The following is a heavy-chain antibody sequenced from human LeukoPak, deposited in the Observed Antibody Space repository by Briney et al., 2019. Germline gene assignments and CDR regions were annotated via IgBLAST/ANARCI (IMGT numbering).Heavy chain of an antibody. J-gene: IGHJ4*02. CDR1: GFTFSSYG. V-gene: IGHV3-21*01. D-gene: IGHD4-23*01. CDR2: ISSSSSYI. CDR3: ARVVADFGGNNGYFDY. Sequence: GGSLRLSCAASGFTFSSYGMNWVRQAPGKGLEWVSSISSSSSYIYYADSVRGRFTISRDNAKNSLYLQMNSLRAEDTAVYYCARVVADFGGNNGYFDYWGQGTLVTVSS.